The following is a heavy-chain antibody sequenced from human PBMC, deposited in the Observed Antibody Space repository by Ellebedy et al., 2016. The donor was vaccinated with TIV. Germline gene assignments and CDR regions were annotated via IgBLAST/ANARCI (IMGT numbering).Heavy chain of an antibody. CDR2: ISTYNGNT. J-gene: IGHJ4*02. V-gene: IGHV1-18*04. CDR1: GYTFTNYG. Sequence: AASVKVSCKASGYTFTNYGISWVRQAPVQGLEWMGWISTYNGNTNYAQKFQGRVTMTTDTSTSTAYMELRSLTSDDTAVYYCARVFDSSGPHASYFDYWGQGTLVTVSS. CDR3: ARVFDSSGPHASYFDY. D-gene: IGHD3-22*01.